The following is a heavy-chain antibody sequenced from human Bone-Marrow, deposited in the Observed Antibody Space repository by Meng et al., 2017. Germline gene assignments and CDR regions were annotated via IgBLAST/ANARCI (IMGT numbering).Heavy chain of an antibody. CDR3: AILGNYYYYGMDV. CDR2: INPNSGGT. Sequence: ASVKVSCKASGYTFTGYYMHWVRQAPGQGLEWMGWINPNSGGTNYAQKFQGRVTITRNTSISTAYMELSSLRSEDTAVYYCAILGNYYYYGMDVWGQGTMVTVSS. D-gene: IGHD3-16*01. J-gene: IGHJ6*02. CDR1: GYTFTGYY. V-gene: IGHV1-2*02.